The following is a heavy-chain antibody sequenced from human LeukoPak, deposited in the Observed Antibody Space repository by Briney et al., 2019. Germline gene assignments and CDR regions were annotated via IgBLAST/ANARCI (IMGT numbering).Heavy chain of an antibody. CDR2: INPNIGGT. CDR3: AREGTIGWQQLAQAFDY. CDR1: GYTFTGYY. Sequence: ASVKVSCKASGYTFTGYYMHWVRQAPGQGLEWMGWINPNIGGTNYAQKFQGWVTITRDTSISTAYMELSRLRSDDTAVYYCAREGTIGWQQLAQAFDYWGQGTLVTV. J-gene: IGHJ4*02. V-gene: IGHV1-2*04. D-gene: IGHD6-13*01.